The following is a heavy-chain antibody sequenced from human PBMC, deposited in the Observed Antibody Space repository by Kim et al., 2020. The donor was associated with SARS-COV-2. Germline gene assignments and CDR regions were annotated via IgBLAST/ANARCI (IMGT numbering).Heavy chain of an antibody. V-gene: IGHV1-8*01. D-gene: IGHD3-22*01. CDR1: GYTFTSYD. J-gene: IGHJ6*02. CDR3: ARGQDPSQIVVVILNYYYYGMDV. CDR2: MNPNSGNT. Sequence: ASVKVSCKASGYTFTSYDINWVRQATGQGLEWMGWMNPNSGNTGYAQKFQGRVTMTRNTSISTAYMELSSLRSEDTAVYYCARGQDPSQIVVVILNYYYYGMDVWGQGTTVTVSS.